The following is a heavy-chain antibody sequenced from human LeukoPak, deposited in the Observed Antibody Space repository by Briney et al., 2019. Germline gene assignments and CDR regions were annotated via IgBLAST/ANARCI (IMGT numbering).Heavy chain of an antibody. V-gene: IGHV3-21*01. Sequence: GGSLRLSCAASGFIFSSYAMIWVRQAPGKGLEWVSSISSSSSYIYYADSVKGRFTVSRDNAKNSLYLQMNSLRAEDTAVYYCARDRGYYYDGSGLTGWGQGTLVTVSS. D-gene: IGHD3-22*01. CDR1: GFIFSSYA. J-gene: IGHJ4*02. CDR2: ISSSSSYI. CDR3: ARDRGYYYDGSGLTG.